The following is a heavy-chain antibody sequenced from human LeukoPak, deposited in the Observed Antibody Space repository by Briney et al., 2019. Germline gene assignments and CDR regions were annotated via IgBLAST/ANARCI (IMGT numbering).Heavy chain of an antibody. Sequence: PSETLSLTCTVSGYSISSGYYWGWIRQPPGKGLEWIGSIYHSGSTYYNPSLKSRVTISVDTSKNQFSRKLSSVTAADTAVYYCARANADFWYRYHSSFDGWGKGSLVSVS. CDR3: ARANADFWYRYHSSFDG. V-gene: IGHV4-38-2*02. CDR1: GYSISSGYY. J-gene: IGHJ4*02. CDR2: IYHSGST. D-gene: IGHD3-3*01.